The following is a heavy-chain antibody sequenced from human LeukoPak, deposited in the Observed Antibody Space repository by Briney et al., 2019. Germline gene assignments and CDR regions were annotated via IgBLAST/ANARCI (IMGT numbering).Heavy chain of an antibody. J-gene: IGHJ6*02. CDR3: TRGPIQLWLYHGMDV. V-gene: IGHV3-49*04. D-gene: IGHD5-18*01. Sequence: PGRSLRLSCSASGFTFSDHAMSWVRQAPGKGLEWVGFIRSKAYGGTTEYAASVKGRFTITRDDLTSIAYLQMRSLKTEDTAMYFCTRGPIQLWLYHGMDVWGQGTTVIVSS. CDR2: IRSKAYGGTT. CDR1: GFTFSDHA.